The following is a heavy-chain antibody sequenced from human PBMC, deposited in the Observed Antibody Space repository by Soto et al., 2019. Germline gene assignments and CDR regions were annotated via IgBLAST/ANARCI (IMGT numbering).Heavy chain of an antibody. J-gene: IGHJ4*02. CDR3: ARDPAPPAGTTQYYFDY. Sequence: PSETLSLTCTVSGGSISNGDYYWSWIRQQPGKGLEWIGYIFYNGNAYYTPSLKSRITISVDTSENQFSLKLTSVTAADTAVYYCARDPAPPAGTTQYYFDYWGQGTLVTVSS. CDR2: IFYNGNA. D-gene: IGHD1-7*01. CDR1: GGSISNGDYY. V-gene: IGHV4-31*03.